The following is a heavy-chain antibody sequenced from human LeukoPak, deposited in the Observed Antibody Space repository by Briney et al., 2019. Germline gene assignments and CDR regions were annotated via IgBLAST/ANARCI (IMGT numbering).Heavy chain of an antibody. CDR1: GFTFSSYA. J-gene: IGHJ5*02. CDR3: AKGCGYSYDNWFDP. V-gene: IGHV3-30*04. CDR2: ISYDGSNK. Sequence: SGGSLRLSCAASGFTFSSYAMHWVRQAPGKGLEWVAVISYDGSNKYYADSVKGRFTISRDNSKNTLYLQMNSLRAEDTAVYYCAKGCGYSYDNWFDPWGQGTLVTVSS. D-gene: IGHD5-18*01.